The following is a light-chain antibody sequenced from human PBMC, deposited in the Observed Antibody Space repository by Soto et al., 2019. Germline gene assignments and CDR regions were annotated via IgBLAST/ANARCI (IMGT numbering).Light chain of an antibody. CDR1: QSVTRN. Sequence: IVMTQSPATLSVSPGEGATLSCRAGQSVTRNLAWYQKKPGQAPRLLIYDASNRATGIPARFSGSGSGTEFTLTISSLQSEDSAVYYCQQYYNRWTFGQGTKVEIK. V-gene: IGKV3-15*01. CDR3: QQYYNRWT. CDR2: DAS. J-gene: IGKJ1*01.